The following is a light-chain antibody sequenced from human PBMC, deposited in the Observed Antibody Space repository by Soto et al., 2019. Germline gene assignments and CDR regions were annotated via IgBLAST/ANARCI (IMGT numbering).Light chain of an antibody. CDR2: GAS. CDR3: QQYGSSPPIT. J-gene: IGKJ5*01. CDR1: QSVSSSY. V-gene: IGKV3-20*01. Sequence: EIVLTQSPGTLSLYPGERATLSCRASQSVSSSYLAWYQQKPGQAPRLLIYGASSRATGIPDRFSGSGSGTGFTLTISRLEPEDFAVNYCQQYGSSPPITFGQGTRMEIK.